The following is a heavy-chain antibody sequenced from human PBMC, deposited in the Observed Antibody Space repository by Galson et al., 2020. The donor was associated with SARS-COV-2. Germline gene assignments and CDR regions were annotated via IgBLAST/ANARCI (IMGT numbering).Heavy chain of an antibody. V-gene: IGHV4-38-2*02. CDR1: GYSISSGYY. J-gene: IGHJ3*02. Sequence: SQTLSLTCTVSGYSISSGYYWGWIRQPQGKGLEWIGSMYYSGSTYYNPSLKSRVTISVDTSKNQFSLKLSSVTAADTAVYYCARDQRRNRRAFDIWGQGTMVTVSS. CDR3: ARDQRRNRRAFDI. CDR2: MYYSGST.